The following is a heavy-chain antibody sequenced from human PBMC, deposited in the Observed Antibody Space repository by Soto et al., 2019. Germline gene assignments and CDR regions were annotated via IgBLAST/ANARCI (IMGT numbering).Heavy chain of an antibody. CDR3: ARDFRKLARGYYMDV. CDR1: GFTFSSYS. Sequence: GGSLRLSCAASGFTFSSYSMNWVRQAPGKGLEWVSSISSSSSYIYYAESVKGRFTISRDNAKNSLYLQMNSLRAEDTAVYYCARDFRKLARGYYMDVWGKGTTVTVSS. D-gene: IGHD6-13*01. CDR2: ISSSSSYI. V-gene: IGHV3-21*01. J-gene: IGHJ6*03.